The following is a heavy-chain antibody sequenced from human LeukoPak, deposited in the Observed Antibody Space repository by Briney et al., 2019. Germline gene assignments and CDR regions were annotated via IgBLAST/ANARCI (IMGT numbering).Heavy chain of an antibody. CDR1: GYTFSSFG. V-gene: IGHV1-18*01. Sequence: ASVKVSCKASGYTFSSFGITWVRQAPGQGLEWMGWISAYNGNTNYAQDLQGRVTMTTDTSTSTAYMELRNLRSDDTAVYYCARNYRYNCGQQDFYHYYMDVWGKGTTVTVSS. CDR3: ARNYRYNCGQQDFYHYYMDV. J-gene: IGHJ6*03. CDR2: ISAYNGNT. D-gene: IGHD5-18*01.